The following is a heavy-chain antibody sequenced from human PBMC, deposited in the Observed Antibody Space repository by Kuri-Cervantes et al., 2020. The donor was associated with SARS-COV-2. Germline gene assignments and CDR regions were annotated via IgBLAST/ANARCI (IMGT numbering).Heavy chain of an antibody. CDR1: GYTFTAYY. CDR2: INPNSGGA. V-gene: IGHV1-2*02. D-gene: IGHD2-15*01. CDR3: ATSLKSLAYCSGGSCYHIDY. Sequence: ASVQVSCKASGYTFTAYYMHWVRQAPGQGLEWMGWINPNSGGANYAQKFQGRVTMTRDTSISTVYMDLSRLRSDDTALYYCATSLKSLAYCSGGSCYHIDYWGQGTLVTVSS. J-gene: IGHJ4*02.